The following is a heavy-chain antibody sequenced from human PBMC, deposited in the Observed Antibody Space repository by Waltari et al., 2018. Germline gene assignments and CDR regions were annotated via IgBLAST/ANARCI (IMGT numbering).Heavy chain of an antibody. J-gene: IGHJ4*02. CDR3: AKGSRGYTNYFFDY. CDR2: ISGSGATP. V-gene: IGHV3-23*01. D-gene: IGHD3-16*02. CDR1: GFSFMGFA. Sequence: EVQLLESAGGLVQPGGALRLSCAASGFSFMGFAMSWVRQAPGEGLEWVASISGSGATPFYADSVKGRFTIVRDNSKDTVYLQMNSLRGDDSAVYYCAKGSRGYTNYFFDYWGQGALVTVSS.